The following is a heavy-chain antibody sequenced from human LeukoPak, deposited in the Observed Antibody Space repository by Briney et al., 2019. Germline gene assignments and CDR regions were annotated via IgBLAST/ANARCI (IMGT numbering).Heavy chain of an antibody. D-gene: IGHD7-27*01. CDR3: ARGPPNWGYDY. Sequence: ASVKVSCKASGYTFTSYDFSWVRQATGQRPEWMGWMSPNSGDTGYAQKFQDRVTMTRNTSISTAYMELSSLRSDDTAVYYCARGPPNWGYDYWGPGTLVTVSS. CDR2: MSPNSGDT. CDR1: GYTFTSYD. J-gene: IGHJ4*02. V-gene: IGHV1-8*01.